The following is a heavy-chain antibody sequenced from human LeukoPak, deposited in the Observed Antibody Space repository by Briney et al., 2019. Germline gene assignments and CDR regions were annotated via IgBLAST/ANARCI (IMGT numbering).Heavy chain of an antibody. CDR3: ASAGYGIPDAFDI. J-gene: IGHJ3*02. CDR1: GFTFSDYY. CDR2: MSSSGSTI. D-gene: IGHD2-15*01. V-gene: IGHV3-11*01. Sequence: PGGSLRLSCAASGFTFSDYYMTWIRQAPGKGLEWVSCMSSSGSTIYYADSVKGRFTISRDNAKNSLYLQMNSLRAEDTAVYYCASAGYGIPDAFDIWGQGTMVTVSS.